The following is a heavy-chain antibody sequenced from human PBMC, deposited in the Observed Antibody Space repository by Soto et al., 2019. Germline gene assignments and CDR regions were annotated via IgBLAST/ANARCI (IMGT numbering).Heavy chain of an antibody. CDR1: GVTFSSYA. Sequence: RASVKVSCKASGVTFSSYAISWVRQAPGQGLEWMGGIIPIFGTANYAQKFQGRVTITADKSTSTAYMELSSLRSEDTAVYYCVVTSYCSGGNCYPYYYGMDVWGQGTTVTVSS. CDR3: VVTSYCSGGNCYPYYYGMDV. J-gene: IGHJ6*02. D-gene: IGHD2-15*01. V-gene: IGHV1-69*06. CDR2: IIPIFGTA.